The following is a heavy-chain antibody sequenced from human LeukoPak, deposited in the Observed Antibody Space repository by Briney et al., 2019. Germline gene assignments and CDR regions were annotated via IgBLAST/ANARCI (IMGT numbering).Heavy chain of an antibody. Sequence: GGSLRLSCAASGFTFSSYATSWVRQAPGKGLEWVSGISGSGTSTYYADSVKGRFTISRDNSKNTLYLQMNSLRAEDTAVYYCAKVHLGGYSSSYYDLSYFDYWGQGTLATVSS. J-gene: IGHJ4*02. V-gene: IGHV3-23*01. D-gene: IGHD6-13*01. CDR3: AKVHLGGYSSSYYDLSYFDY. CDR1: GFTFSSYA. CDR2: ISGSGTST.